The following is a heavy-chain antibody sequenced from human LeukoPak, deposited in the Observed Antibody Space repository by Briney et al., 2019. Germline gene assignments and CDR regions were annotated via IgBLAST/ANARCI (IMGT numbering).Heavy chain of an antibody. D-gene: IGHD1-26*01. J-gene: IGHJ4*02. Sequence: SETLSLTCTVSGGSISSYYWSWIRQPPGKGLEWIGYIYYSGSTNYNPSLKSRVTISVKTSKNQFSLKLSSVTAADTAVYYCARGRGAWELFRTHYFDYWGQGTLVTVSS. CDR3: ARGRGAWELFRTHYFDY. CDR1: GGSISSYY. CDR2: IYYSGST. V-gene: IGHV4-59*01.